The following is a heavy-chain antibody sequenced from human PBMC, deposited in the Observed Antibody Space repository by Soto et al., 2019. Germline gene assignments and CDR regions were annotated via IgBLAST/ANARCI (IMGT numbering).Heavy chain of an antibody. CDR2: IIPIVGTA. V-gene: IGHV1-69*01. J-gene: IGHJ4*02. CDR1: GGTFSSYA. Sequence: QVQLVQSGAEVKKPGSSVKVSCKASGGTFSSYAISWVRQAPGQGLEWMGGIIPIVGTANHAQKFQGRVTISADEPTRTAYMELSSLSSEDTAVYYCASDGTGDFWSGYYDYWGQGPLVPVSS. CDR3: ASDGTGDFWSGYYDY. D-gene: IGHD3-3*01.